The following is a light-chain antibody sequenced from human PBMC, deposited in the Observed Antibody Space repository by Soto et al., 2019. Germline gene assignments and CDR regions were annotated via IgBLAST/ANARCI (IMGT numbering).Light chain of an antibody. J-gene: IGKJ1*01. CDR2: RAS. V-gene: IGKV2-30*02. CDR3: MQGTHWPWT. CDR1: QSLVHSDGNTY. Sequence: DVEMTQSPLSLPVSLGQPASISCRSSQSLVHSDGNTYLNWFQQRPGQSPRRLISRASNRDSGVPDRFSGVGSGTDFTLKISRVETEDVAVYYCMQGTHWPWTLGQWTKVEIK.